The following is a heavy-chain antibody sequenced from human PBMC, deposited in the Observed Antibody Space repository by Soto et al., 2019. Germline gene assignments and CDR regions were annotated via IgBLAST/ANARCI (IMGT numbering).Heavy chain of an antibody. J-gene: IGHJ4*02. V-gene: IGHV4-59*08. CDR3: ASQVGGWAPWYFDY. Sequence: QVQLQESGPGLVKPSETLSLTCTVSGGSISSYYWSWIRQPPGKGLEWIGYIYYSGSTNYNPSLKSRVTISVDTSKNQFSLKLSSVTAAATAVYYCASQVGGWAPWYFDYWGQGTLVTVSS. CDR1: GGSISSYY. D-gene: IGHD6-19*01. CDR2: IYYSGST.